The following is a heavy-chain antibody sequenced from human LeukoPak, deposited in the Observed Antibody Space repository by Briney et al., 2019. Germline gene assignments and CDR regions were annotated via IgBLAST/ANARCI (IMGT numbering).Heavy chain of an antibody. CDR2: IKGDGSHT. D-gene: IGHD3-9*01. CDR1: GFTFSNYW. V-gene: IGHV3-74*01. CDR3: VRDWDHFDFDS. Sequence: GGSLRLSCAASGFTFSNYWMHWVRQAPGKGLVWVSRIKGDGSHTIYADSVKGRFTVSRDNAKNTLYLQMKSLRAEDTAVYYCVRDWDHFDFDSWGLGTLVTVSS. J-gene: IGHJ5*01.